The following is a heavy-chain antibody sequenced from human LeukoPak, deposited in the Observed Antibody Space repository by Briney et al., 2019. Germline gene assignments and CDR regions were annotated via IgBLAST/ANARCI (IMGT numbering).Heavy chain of an antibody. CDR3: ARVACGSTSCRYYYGMDV. CDR1: GGSIISYY. J-gene: IGHJ6*02. V-gene: IGHV4-59*01. CDR2: IYYSGST. Sequence: PSETLSLTCTVSGGSIISYYWSWIRKPPGKGLEWIGYIYYSGSTNYSLSLKSRVTISVDTSKNQFSLKLSSVTAADTAVYYCARVACGSTSCRYYYGMDVWGQGTTVTVSS. D-gene: IGHD2-2*01.